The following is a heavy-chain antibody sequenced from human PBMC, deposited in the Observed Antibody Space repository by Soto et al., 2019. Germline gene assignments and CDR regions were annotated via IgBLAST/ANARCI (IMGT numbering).Heavy chain of an antibody. J-gene: IGHJ4*02. CDR2: INPSGGST. V-gene: IGHV1-46*01. Sequence: ASVKVSCKASGYTFTSYYIQWVRQAPGQGVEWMGRINPSGGSTSYSQKFLGRVTITRDTSTSTTYMELTSLTSEDTAVYYCARGPSTGCFDSWGQGTLVTVSS. D-gene: IGHD1-1*01. CDR3: ARGPSTGCFDS. CDR1: GYTFTSYY.